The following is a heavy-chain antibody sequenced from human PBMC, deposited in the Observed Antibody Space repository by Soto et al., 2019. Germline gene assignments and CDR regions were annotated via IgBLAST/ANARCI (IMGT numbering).Heavy chain of an antibody. CDR3: ARVIHSSGYYFDY. V-gene: IGHV3-30-3*01. CDR1: GFTFSSYA. CDR2: ISYDGSNK. J-gene: IGHJ4*02. Sequence: GGSLRLSCAASGFTFSSYAMHWVRQAPGKGLEWVAVISYDGSNKYYADSVKGRFTISRDNSKNTLYLQMNSLRAEDTAVYYCARVIHSSGYYFDYWGQGTLVTVSS. D-gene: IGHD3-22*01.